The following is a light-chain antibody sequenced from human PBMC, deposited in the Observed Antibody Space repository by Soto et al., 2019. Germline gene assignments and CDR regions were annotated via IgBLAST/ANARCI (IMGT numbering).Light chain of an antibody. CDR1: QSVSSK. Sequence: EIVMTQSPATLSVSPGERATLSCRASQSVSSKLAWYQQEPGQAPRLLIYGASTRATGIPDRFSGSGSGTEFTLTISSLQSEDFSVYYCQQYNDWPPLTFGGGTKVEIK. CDR3: QQYNDWPPLT. J-gene: IGKJ4*01. CDR2: GAS. V-gene: IGKV3-15*01.